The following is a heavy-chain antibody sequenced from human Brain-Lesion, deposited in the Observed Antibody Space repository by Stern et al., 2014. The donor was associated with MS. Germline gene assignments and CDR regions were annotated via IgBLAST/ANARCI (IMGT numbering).Heavy chain of an antibody. V-gene: IGHV1-24*01. CDR1: GYTLTELS. Sequence: QDQLVQSGAEVKKPGASVKVSCKVSGYTLTELSMHWVRQAPRKGLEWMGGFDPEDGEIIYAQKFQGRVTMTEDTSTDTAYMELSSLRSEDTAVYYCATLSPGAGGNYYRHFDYWGQGTLVTVSS. J-gene: IGHJ4*02. D-gene: IGHD1-26*01. CDR2: FDPEDGEI. CDR3: ATLSPGAGGNYYRHFDY.